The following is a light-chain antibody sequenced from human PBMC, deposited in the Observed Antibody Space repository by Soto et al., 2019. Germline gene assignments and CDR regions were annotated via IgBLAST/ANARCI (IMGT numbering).Light chain of an antibody. CDR1: QTVRNNY. Sequence: EFVLTQSPGTMSLSPGERATLSCRASQTVRNNYLAWYQQKPGQAPRLLIYDASSRATGIPDRFSGGGSGTDFTLTISRLEPEDFAVYYCQQYGGSPMAFGQGTKVDIK. CDR2: DAS. V-gene: IGKV3-20*01. CDR3: QQYGGSPMA. J-gene: IGKJ1*01.